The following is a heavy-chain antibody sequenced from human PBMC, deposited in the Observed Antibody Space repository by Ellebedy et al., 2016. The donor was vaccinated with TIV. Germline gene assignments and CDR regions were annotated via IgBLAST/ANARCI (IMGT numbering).Heavy chain of an antibody. CDR1: GGSISSYY. D-gene: IGHD1-26*01. V-gene: IGHV4-4*07. Sequence: MPSETLSLTCTVSGGSISSYYWSWIRQPAGKGLEWIGRIYTSGSTNYNPSLKSRVTMSVDTSKNQFSLKLSSVTAADTAVYYCARAGSSGSYSDWFDPWGQGTLVTVSS. CDR3: ARAGSSGSYSDWFDP. J-gene: IGHJ5*02. CDR2: IYTSGST.